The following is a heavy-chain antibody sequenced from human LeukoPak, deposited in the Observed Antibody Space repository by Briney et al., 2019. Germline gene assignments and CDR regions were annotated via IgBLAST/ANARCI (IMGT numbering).Heavy chain of an antibody. V-gene: IGHV4-34*01. CDR1: GGTFSGYY. Sequence: PSETLSLTCAVYGGTFSGYYWSWIRQPPGKGLEWMGEINHSGSTNYNPSLKSRVTISVDTSKNQFSLKLSSVTAADTAVYYCARLGHYYGSGSYQKGIDYWGQGTLVTVSS. D-gene: IGHD3-10*01. J-gene: IGHJ4*02. CDR2: INHSGST. CDR3: ARLGHYYGSGSYQKGIDY.